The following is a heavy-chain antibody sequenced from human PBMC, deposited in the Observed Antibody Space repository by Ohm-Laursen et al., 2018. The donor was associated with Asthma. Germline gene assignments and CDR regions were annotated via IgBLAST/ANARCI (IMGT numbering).Heavy chain of an antibody. CDR2: ISSSSSYI. Sequence: SLRLSCTASGFTFSSYNMNWVRQAPGKGLEWVSSISSSSSYIYYADSVKGRFTISRDNAKNSLYLQMNSLRAEDTAVYYCARDPHHYDFWSGYYYYYGMDVWGQGTTVTVSS. CDR3: ARDPHHYDFWSGYYYYYGMDV. CDR1: GFTFSSYN. D-gene: IGHD3-3*01. V-gene: IGHV3-21*01. J-gene: IGHJ6*02.